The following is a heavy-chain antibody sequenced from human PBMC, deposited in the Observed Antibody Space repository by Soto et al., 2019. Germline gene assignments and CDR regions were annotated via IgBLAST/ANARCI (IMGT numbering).Heavy chain of an antibody. V-gene: IGHV1-18*01. D-gene: IGHD3-3*01. CDR3: DRRVRSAEAWFRP. CDR2: ISLYSDGT. J-gene: IGHJ5*02. Sequence: QVQLVQSGGEVKRPGASVKVSCKTSGYTFSNYGITWVRQAPGQPLEGLGWISLYSDGTNYAQKFQGRVAMTTDTATTTDYKELSSLRADDTAVYDFDRRVRSAEAWFRPLGQGALVTVAS. CDR1: GYTFSNYG.